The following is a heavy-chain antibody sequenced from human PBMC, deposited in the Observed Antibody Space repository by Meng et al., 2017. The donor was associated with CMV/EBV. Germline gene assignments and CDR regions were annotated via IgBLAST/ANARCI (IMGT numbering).Heavy chain of an antibody. CDR2: ISYDARNK. Sequence: GGSLRLSCAASGFTFNSYAMHWVRQAPGKGLDWVALISYDARNKYYADSVKGRFTISRDNSKNTLYLQMNSLTAEDTAVYYCAREKGWGADTTSFDYWGQGTLVTVSS. CDR1: GFTFNSYA. J-gene: IGHJ4*02. D-gene: IGHD6-19*01. CDR3: AREKGWGADTTSFDY. V-gene: IGHV3-30*04.